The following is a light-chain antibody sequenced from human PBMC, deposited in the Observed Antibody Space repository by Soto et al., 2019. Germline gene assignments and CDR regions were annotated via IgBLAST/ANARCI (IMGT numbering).Light chain of an antibody. Sequence: QSALTQPASVSGSPGQSITISCTGTSSDVGDYNYVSWYQHHPGKAPKLMIYDVSNRPSGVSNRFSGSKSGNTASLTISGLQAEDETDYYCTSYRSSSHVVFGGGTKLTVL. CDR2: DVS. CDR3: TSYRSSSHVV. J-gene: IGLJ2*01. V-gene: IGLV2-14*03. CDR1: SSDVGDYNY.